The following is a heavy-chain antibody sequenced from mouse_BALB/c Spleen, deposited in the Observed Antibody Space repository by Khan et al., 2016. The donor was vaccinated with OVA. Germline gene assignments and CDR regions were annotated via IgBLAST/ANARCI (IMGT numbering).Heavy chain of an antibody. CDR2: ISTYYGDT. CDR1: GYTFTDYV. Sequence: VQLQESGAELVRPGVSVKISCKGSGYTFTDYVMHWVKQSHAKSLEWIGVISTYYGDTNHNQKFKGKATMTVDKSSSTAYMELARLTSEDSAIYYCVRGRGEYRFAYWGQGTLVTVSA. CDR3: VRGRGEYRFAY. J-gene: IGHJ3*01. V-gene: IGHV1S137*01. D-gene: IGHD2-10*02.